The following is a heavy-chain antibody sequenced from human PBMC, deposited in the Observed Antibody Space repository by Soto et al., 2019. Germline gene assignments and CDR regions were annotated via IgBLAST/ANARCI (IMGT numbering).Heavy chain of an antibody. Sequence: ASVKVSCKASGYTFTGYYMHWVRQAPGQGLEWMGWINPNSGGTNYAQKFQGRVTMTRDTSISTAYMELSRLRSDDTAVYYCARVEQLGPSPHLFDYWGQGTLVTVSS. CDR3: ARVEQLGPSPHLFDY. CDR2: INPNSGGT. D-gene: IGHD6-13*01. J-gene: IGHJ4*02. CDR1: GYTFTGYY. V-gene: IGHV1-2*02.